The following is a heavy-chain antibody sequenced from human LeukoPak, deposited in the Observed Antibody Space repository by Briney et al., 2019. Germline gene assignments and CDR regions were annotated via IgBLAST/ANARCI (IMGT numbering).Heavy chain of an antibody. CDR3: ARHMSVTYDAFDL. V-gene: IGHV4-30-4*07. D-gene: IGHD2-21*02. J-gene: IGHJ3*01. Sequence: SQTLSLTCAVSGGSISSGGYSWSWIRQPPGKGLEWIGYVFYSGGTLYNPSLESRVTISVDTPKTHFSLELTSVTAADTAVYYCARHMSVTYDAFDLWGRGTMVTVSS. CDR2: VFYSGGT. CDR1: GGSISSGGYS.